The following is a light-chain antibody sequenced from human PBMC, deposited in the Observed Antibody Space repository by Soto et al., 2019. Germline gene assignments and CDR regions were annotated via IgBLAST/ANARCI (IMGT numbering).Light chain of an antibody. CDR1: SSDVGSYNH. CDR2: EVT. V-gene: IGLV2-14*01. J-gene: IGLJ1*01. Sequence: QSALTQPASVSGSPGQSITISCSGTSSDVGSYNHVAWYQQFPGKTPKLIIYEVTYRPSGVSHRFSASKSGNTASLTISGLQAEDEDDYYCISYTGSSTSYVFGTGTKLTVL. CDR3: ISYTGSSTSYV.